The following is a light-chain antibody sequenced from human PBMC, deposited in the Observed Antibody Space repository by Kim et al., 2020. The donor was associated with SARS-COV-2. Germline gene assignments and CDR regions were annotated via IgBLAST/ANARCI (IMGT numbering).Light chain of an antibody. V-gene: IGLV1-40*01. Sequence: QRVPITYTGRISNFGAVYDVHLYQQLPGRAPKLLIFADTRRPSGVPDRLSGSKSGTSASLAITGLQAEDEADYYCQSYDSRLSGWVFGGGTQLTVL. CDR2: ADT. J-gene: IGLJ3*02. CDR3: QSYDSRLSGWV. CDR1: ISNFGAVYD.